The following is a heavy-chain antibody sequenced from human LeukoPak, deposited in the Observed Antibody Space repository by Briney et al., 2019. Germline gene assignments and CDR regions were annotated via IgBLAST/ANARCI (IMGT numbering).Heavy chain of an antibody. D-gene: IGHD3-22*01. Sequence: PGGSLRLSCAASGFTFSSYWMSWVRQAPGKGLEWVANINKDGSDKYYADSVKGRFTISRDNSKNTLYLQMNSLRAEDTAVYYCARDIDDSSGFILYYFDYWGQGTLVTVSS. CDR2: INKDGSDK. V-gene: IGHV3-7*01. CDR1: GFTFSSYW. J-gene: IGHJ4*02. CDR3: ARDIDDSSGFILYYFDY.